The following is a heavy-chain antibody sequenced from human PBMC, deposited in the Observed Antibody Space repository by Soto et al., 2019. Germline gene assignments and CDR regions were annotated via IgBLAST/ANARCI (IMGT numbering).Heavy chain of an antibody. D-gene: IGHD6-19*01. V-gene: IGHV2-5*02. CDR2: IYWDDDK. Sequence: QITLKESGPTLVKPTQTLTLTCTFSGFSLSSTRMAVGWIRQPPGKALEWLALIYWDDDKRYSPFLKSRLTNTQDTSKNQLVLTMSNMDPVDTARYYCAHIVVAGLGYYFDYWGQGTLVTVSS. J-gene: IGHJ4*02. CDR3: AHIVVAGLGYYFDY. CDR1: GFSLSSTRMA.